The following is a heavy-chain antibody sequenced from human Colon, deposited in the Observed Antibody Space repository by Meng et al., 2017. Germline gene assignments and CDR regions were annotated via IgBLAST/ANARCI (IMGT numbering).Heavy chain of an antibody. V-gene: IGHV4-31*03. J-gene: IGHJ4*02. Sequence: QGRWQESGPGMVKPCKTPSFTCNVSGLSIGPTADYWTWIRQRPGKGLEWIGKIFYTGTAHYNPSLKTRAAMSVDRSKNQFSLKLSSVTAADTAVYYCARADCTAGICYQFDNWGQGTLVTVSS. CDR3: ARADCTAGICYQFDN. D-gene: IGHD2-8*02. CDR1: GLSIGPTADY. CDR2: IFYTGTA.